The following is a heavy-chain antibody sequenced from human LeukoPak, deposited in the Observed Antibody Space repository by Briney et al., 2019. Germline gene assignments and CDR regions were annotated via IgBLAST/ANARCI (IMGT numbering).Heavy chain of an antibody. D-gene: IGHD6-13*01. CDR3: ANLIAAAGTPIDY. CDR2: IGGSGGST. J-gene: IGHJ4*02. Sequence: GGSLRLSCAASGFTFSSYAMSWVRQAPGEGLKWVSAIGGSGGSTYYADSVEGRFTISRDNSKDTLFLQMNSLRAEDTAVYYCANLIAAAGTPIDYWGQGTLVTVSS. V-gene: IGHV3-23*01. CDR1: GFTFSSYA.